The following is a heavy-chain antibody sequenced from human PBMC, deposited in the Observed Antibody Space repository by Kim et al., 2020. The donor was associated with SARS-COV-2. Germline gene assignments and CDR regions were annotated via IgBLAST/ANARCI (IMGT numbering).Heavy chain of an antibody. CDR1: GGSFSGYD. Sequence: SETLSLTCAVYGGSFSGYDWSWIRQPPGKGLEWIGEIDDSGRTNYNPSLKSRVTISVDTSKNQFSLKLSSVTAADTAVYYCGRGSSSWYGGTFYYYYYMDVWGKGTTVIVSS. CDR2: IDDSGRT. J-gene: IGHJ6*03. D-gene: IGHD6-13*01. V-gene: IGHV4-34*01. CDR3: GRGSSSWYGGTFYYYYYMDV.